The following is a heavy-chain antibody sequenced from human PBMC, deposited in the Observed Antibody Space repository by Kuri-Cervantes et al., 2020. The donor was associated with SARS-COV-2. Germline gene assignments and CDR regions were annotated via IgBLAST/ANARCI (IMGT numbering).Heavy chain of an antibody. J-gene: IGHJ1*01. V-gene: IGHV1-69*13. Sequence: SVKVSCKASGGTFSSYAISWVRQAPGQGPEWMGGIIPIFGTANYAQKFQGRVTITADESTSTAYMELSSLRSEDTAVYYCASLITIFGVVRAEYFQHWGQGTQVTVSS. CDR2: IIPIFGTA. CDR1: GGTFSSYA. D-gene: IGHD3-3*01. CDR3: ASLITIFGVVRAEYFQH.